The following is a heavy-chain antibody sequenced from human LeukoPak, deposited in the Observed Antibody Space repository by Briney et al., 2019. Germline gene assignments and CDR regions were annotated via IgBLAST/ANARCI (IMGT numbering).Heavy chain of an antibody. J-gene: IGHJ4*02. CDR3: ARASSGWY. Sequence: GASVKVSCKASGYTFTNYYMHWVRQAPGQGLEWMGIINPSGGGASSAQEFQGRVTMTRDTSTSTVYMELSSLRSDDMAVYYCARASSGWYWGQGTLVTVSS. CDR1: GYTFTNYY. D-gene: IGHD6-19*01. V-gene: IGHV1-46*01. CDR2: INPSGGGA.